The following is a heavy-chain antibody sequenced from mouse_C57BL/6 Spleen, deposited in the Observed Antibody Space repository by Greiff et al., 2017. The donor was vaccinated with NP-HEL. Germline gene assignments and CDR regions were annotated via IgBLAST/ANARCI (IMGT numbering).Heavy chain of an antibody. V-gene: IGHV5-4*01. CDR3: ARGWDGGQYYFDY. D-gene: IGHD4-1*01. CDR2: ISDGGSYT. J-gene: IGHJ2*01. Sequence: EVHLVESGGGLVKPGGSLKLSCAASGFTFSSYAMSWVRQTPEKRLEWVATISDGGSYTYYPDNVKGRFTISRDNAKNNLYLQMSHLKSEDTAMYYCARGWDGGQYYFDYWGQGTTLTVSS. CDR1: GFTFSSYA.